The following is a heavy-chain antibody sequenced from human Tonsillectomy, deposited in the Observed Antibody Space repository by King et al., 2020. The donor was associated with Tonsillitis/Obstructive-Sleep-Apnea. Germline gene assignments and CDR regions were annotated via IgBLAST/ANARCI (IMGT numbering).Heavy chain of an antibody. Sequence: VQLVESGAEVKKPGASVKVSCKASGYTFTDYYMHWVRQAPGQGLEWMGWINPNSGGTNYAQKFQGRVTMTRDTSISTAYMELSRLRSDDTAVYYCARGGAYYDSSAYCVSGGQGTLVTVSS. CDR1: GYTFTDYY. D-gene: IGHD3-22*01. J-gene: IGHJ4*02. CDR3: ARGGAYYDSSAYCVS. V-gene: IGHV1-2*02. CDR2: INPNSGGT.